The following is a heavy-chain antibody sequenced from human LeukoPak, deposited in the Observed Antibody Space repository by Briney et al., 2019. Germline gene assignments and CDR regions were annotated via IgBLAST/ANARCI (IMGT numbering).Heavy chain of an antibody. CDR2: ISSGSGYI. J-gene: IGHJ3*02. V-gene: IGHV3-21*01. CDR1: GFTFNTYT. D-gene: IGHD3-22*01. CDR3: ARDRSQGWDNSGYYPDALIM. Sequence: GGSLRLSCAASGFTFNTYTMNWIRQAPGKGLEWVSSISSGSGYIYYADSVKGRFTISRDNGKNSLYLQMNSLRAEDTAVYYCARDRSQGWDNSGYYPDALIMWGQGTLVSVSS.